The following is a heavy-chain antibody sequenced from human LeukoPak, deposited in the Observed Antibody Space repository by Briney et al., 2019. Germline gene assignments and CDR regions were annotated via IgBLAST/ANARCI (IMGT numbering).Heavy chain of an antibody. D-gene: IGHD6-13*01. CDR1: GFTFSTYW. Sequence: GGSLRLSCAVSGFTFSTYWMSWVRQAPGKGLEWVANIRQDGSAKYYVDSVRGRFTISRDNAKNSLYLQMNSLRAEDTGVYYCAKGLGSSWFNDYWGQGTLVTVSS. V-gene: IGHV3-7*01. CDR2: IRQDGSAK. CDR3: AKGLGSSWFNDY. J-gene: IGHJ4*02.